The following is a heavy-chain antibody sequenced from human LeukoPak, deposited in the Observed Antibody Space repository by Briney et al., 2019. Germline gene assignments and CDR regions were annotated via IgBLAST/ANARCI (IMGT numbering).Heavy chain of an antibody. CDR2: ISYDGSNK. CDR3: VGGSPDYYYYYGMDV. D-gene: IGHD4-23*01. CDR1: GFTFSSYG. Sequence: GGSLRLSCAASGFTFSSYGMHWVRQAPGKGLEWVAVISYDGSNKYYADSVKGRFTISRDNSKNTLYLQMNSLRAEDTAVYYCVGGSPDYYYYYGMDVWGQGTTVTVSS. V-gene: IGHV3-30*03. J-gene: IGHJ6*02.